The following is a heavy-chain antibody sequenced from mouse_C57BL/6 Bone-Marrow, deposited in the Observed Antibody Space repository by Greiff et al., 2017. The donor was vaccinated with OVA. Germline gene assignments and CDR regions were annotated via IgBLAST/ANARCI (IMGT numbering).Heavy chain of an antibody. CDR3: ARWDYYAMDY. CDR1: GFTFSDYG. CDR2: ISSGSSTI. J-gene: IGHJ4*01. V-gene: IGHV5-17*01. Sequence: DVKLVESGGGLVKPGGSLKLSCAAFGFTFSDYGMHWVRQAPEKGLEWVAYISSGSSTIYYADTVKGRFTISRDNAKNTLFLQMTSLRSEDTAMYYCARWDYYAMDYWGQGTSVTVSS.